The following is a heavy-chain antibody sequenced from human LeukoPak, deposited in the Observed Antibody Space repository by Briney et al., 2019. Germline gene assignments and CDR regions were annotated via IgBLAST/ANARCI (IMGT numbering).Heavy chain of an antibody. D-gene: IGHD3-9*01. Sequence: GESLKISCKGSGYSFTSYWIGWVRQMPGKGLEWMGIINPGDSDTRYSPSFQGQVTISADKSISTAYLQWSSLKASDTAMYYCARLRYDILTGYYGPTYFDYWGQGTLVTVSS. J-gene: IGHJ4*02. V-gene: IGHV5-51*01. CDR2: INPGDSDT. CDR1: GYSFTSYW. CDR3: ARLRYDILTGYYGPTYFDY.